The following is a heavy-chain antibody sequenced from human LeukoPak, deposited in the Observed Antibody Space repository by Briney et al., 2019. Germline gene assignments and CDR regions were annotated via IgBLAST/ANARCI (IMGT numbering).Heavy chain of an antibody. J-gene: IGHJ6*03. Sequence: PSETLSLTCTVSGGSISSYYWSWIRQPAGKGLEWIGRIYTSGSTNYNPSLKSRVTMSVDTPKNQFSLKLSSVTAADTAVYYCARSPLLGSLEWLLGDYYYMDVWGKGTTVTVSS. CDR3: ARSPLLGSLEWLLGDYYYMDV. V-gene: IGHV4-4*07. CDR2: IYTSGST. D-gene: IGHD3-3*01. CDR1: GGSISSYY.